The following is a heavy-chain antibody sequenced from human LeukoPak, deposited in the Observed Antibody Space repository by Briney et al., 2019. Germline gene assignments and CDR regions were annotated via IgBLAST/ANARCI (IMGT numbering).Heavy chain of an antibody. J-gene: IGHJ6*03. CDR1: AFTFSDYW. Sequence: GGSLRLSCAASAFTFSDYWMTWVRQTPGKGLERVANINNHGSETYYVESVRGRFTISRDSAKNSVYLHMNSLRDDDTAVYYCARDRAYCGGDCYWFYYYYMDVWGKGTTVTVSS. CDR3: ARDRAYCGGDCYWFYYYYMDV. CDR2: INNHGSET. V-gene: IGHV3-7*01. D-gene: IGHD2-21*02.